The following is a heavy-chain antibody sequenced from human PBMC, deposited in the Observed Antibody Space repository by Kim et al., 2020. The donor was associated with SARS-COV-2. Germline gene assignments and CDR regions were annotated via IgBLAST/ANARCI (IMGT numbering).Heavy chain of an antibody. V-gene: IGHV3-33*05. CDR1: GFPFSSYG. D-gene: IGHD3-22*01. CDR2: ISYDGSNK. CDR3: ARDGDYYDSSGPSDAFD. J-gene: IGHJ3*02. Sequence: GGSLRLSCAASGFPFSSYGMHWVRQAPGKGLEWVAVISYDGSNKYYADSVKGRFTISRDNSKNTLYLQLNSLRAEDTAVYYCARDGDYYDSSGPSDAFD.